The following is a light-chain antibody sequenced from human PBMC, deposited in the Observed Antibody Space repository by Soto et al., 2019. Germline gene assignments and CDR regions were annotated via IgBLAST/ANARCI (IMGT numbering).Light chain of an antibody. CDR2: GVS. J-gene: IGLJ3*02. V-gene: IGLV2-14*01. Sequence: QPALSQLASVSASPGQSITISCTGTARDIGNYNYVSWYQLHPGKAPKPLIYGVSNRPSGVSNRFSGSKSGNAASLTISGLQAEDEADHYCSSYTAYTTLWVFGEGTKVTVL. CDR1: ARDIGNYNY. CDR3: SSYTAYTTLWV.